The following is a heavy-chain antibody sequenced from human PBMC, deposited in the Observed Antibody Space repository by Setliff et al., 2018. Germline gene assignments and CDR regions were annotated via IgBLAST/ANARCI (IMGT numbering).Heavy chain of an antibody. D-gene: IGHD3-10*01. J-gene: IGHJ4*02. CDR3: VRTVVPGYYFDS. Sequence: GGSLRLSCAASGFTFSSYWMHWVRQAPGKGLVWVSRINSDGSSTSYADSVKGRFTISRDNAKNTLYLQMNSLKTEAAAVYFCVRTVVPGYYFDSWGQGTLVTVSS. CDR1: GFTFSSYW. V-gene: IGHV3-74*01. CDR2: INSDGSST.